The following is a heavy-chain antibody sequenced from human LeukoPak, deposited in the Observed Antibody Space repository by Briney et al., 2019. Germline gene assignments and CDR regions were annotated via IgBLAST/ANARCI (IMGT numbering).Heavy chain of an antibody. J-gene: IGHJ6*02. V-gene: IGHV1-69*13. CDR3: ARADYDILTGSPHYYGMDV. CDR1: GGTFSSYA. CDR2: IIPIFGTA. Sequence: SVKVSCKASGGTFSSYAISWVRQAPGQGLEWMGGIIPIFGTASYAQKFQGRVTITADESTSTAYMELSSLRSEDTAVYYCARADYDILTGSPHYYGMDVWGQGTTVTVSS. D-gene: IGHD3-9*01.